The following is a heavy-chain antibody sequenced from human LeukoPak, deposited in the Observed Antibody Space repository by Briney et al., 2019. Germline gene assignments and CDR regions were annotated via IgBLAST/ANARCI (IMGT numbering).Heavy chain of an antibody. Sequence: GSLRLSCAASGFTFSSYAMHWVRQAPGKGLEWVAVISYDGSNKYYADSVKGRFTISRDNAKNSLYLQMNSLRAEDTAVYYCARASYGLDYWGQGTLVTVSS. D-gene: IGHD5-18*01. CDR2: ISYDGSNK. CDR3: ARASYGLDY. CDR1: GFTFSSYA. V-gene: IGHV3-30*04. J-gene: IGHJ4*02.